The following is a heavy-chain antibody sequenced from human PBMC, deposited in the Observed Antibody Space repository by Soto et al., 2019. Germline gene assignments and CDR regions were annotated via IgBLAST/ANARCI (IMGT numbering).Heavy chain of an antibody. Sequence: QVQLQESGPGLVKPSATLSLTCTVSGGPITNYYWSWIRQTPGKGLEWVGAAHYSGSTHYNPSLKSRVTTSVDTSKNQISLNLTSVTAADTAVYYCARRGLGARFDYWGQGTLVTVSS. CDR2: AHYSGST. CDR1: GGPITNYY. V-gene: IGHV4-59*03. D-gene: IGHD1-26*01. CDR3: ARRGLGARFDY. J-gene: IGHJ4*02.